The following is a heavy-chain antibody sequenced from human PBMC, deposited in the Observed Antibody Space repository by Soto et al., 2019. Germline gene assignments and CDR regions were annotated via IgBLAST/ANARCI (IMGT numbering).Heavy chain of an antibody. D-gene: IGHD5-18*01. Sequence: ASVKVSCKASGYTFTGYYMHWVRQAPGQGLEWMGWINPNSGGTNYAQKFQGRVTMTRDTSISTAYMELSRLRSDDTAVYYCARGWLDTATVGYGSYFDYWGQGTLVTVSS. CDR3: ARGWLDTATVGYGSYFDY. V-gene: IGHV1-2*02. CDR2: INPNSGGT. CDR1: GYTFTGYY. J-gene: IGHJ4*02.